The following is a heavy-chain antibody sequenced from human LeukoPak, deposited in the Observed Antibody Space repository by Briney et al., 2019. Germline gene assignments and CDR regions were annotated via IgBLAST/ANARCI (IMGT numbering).Heavy chain of an antibody. CDR1: GFTFDDYA. CDR3: AREVV. J-gene: IGHJ4*02. CDR2: INPDGSRT. D-gene: IGHD2-15*01. Sequence: GGSLRLSCAASGFTFDDYAMHWVRQAPGKGLVWVSHINPDGSRTIYADSVKGRFTISRDNAKNTLYLQMNSLRAEDTAVYYCAREVVRGQGTLVTVSS. V-gene: IGHV3-74*01.